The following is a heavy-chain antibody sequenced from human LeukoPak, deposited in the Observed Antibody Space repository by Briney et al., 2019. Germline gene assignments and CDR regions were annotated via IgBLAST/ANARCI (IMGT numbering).Heavy chain of an antibody. J-gene: IGHJ4*02. V-gene: IGHV3-23*01. CDR2: ISGSGGRT. D-gene: IGHD3-10*01. Sequence: GGSLRLSCAASGFTFSSYAVSWVRQAPGKGLEWVSVISGSGGRTYYADSVKGRFTISRDNSKNTLYLQMNSLRAEDTAVYYCAKGARNYYGSGSYDYFDYWGQGTLVTVSS. CDR3: AKGARNYYGSGSYDYFDY. CDR1: GFTFSSYA.